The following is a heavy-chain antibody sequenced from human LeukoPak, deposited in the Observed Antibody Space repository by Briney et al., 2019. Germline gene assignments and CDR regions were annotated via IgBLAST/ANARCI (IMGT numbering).Heavy chain of an antibody. CDR3: AKDAQRGFDYSNSLEY. D-gene: IGHD4-11*01. Sequence: GGSLRISCAASQFTFSHYGMHWVRQAPGRGLEWVAVIWNDGSTTYYADSVKGRFSISRDNSRNTLYLQMTSLRAEDTAVYYCAKDAQRGFDYSNSLEYWGKGTLVTVSS. V-gene: IGHV3-33*03. J-gene: IGHJ4*02. CDR1: QFTFSHYG. CDR2: IWNDGSTT.